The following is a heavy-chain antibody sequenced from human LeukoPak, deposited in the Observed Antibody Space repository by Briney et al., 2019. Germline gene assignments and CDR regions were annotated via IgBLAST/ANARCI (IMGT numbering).Heavy chain of an antibody. V-gene: IGHV3-74*01. CDR2: INSDGSST. D-gene: IGHD3-10*01. Sequence: PGGSLRLSCAASGFTFSSYWMHWVRQAPGKGLVWVSRINSDGSSTSYADSVKGRFTISRDNAKNTLYLQMNSLRAEDTAAYYCARDPLTYYYGSGSYPRQYYYYYYMDVWGKGTTVTVSS. CDR1: GFTFSSYW. J-gene: IGHJ6*03. CDR3: ARDPLTYYYGSGSYPRQYYYYYYMDV.